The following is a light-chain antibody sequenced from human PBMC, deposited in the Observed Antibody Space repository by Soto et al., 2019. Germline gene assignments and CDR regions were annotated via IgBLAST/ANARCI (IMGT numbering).Light chain of an antibody. CDR2: GAS. V-gene: IGKV3-15*01. Sequence: EIVMTQSPATLSVSPGERATLSCRASQSVVSNLAWYQQKPGQAPRLLIYGASTRATGIPARFSGSGSGTEFTFTISRLEPEDFALYYCHQYGGPPRTFGQGTKVDIK. CDR1: QSVVSN. CDR3: HQYGGPPRT. J-gene: IGKJ1*01.